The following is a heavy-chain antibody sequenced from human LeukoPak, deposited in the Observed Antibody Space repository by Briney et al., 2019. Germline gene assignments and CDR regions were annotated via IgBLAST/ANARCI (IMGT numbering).Heavy chain of an antibody. D-gene: IGHD3-3*01. CDR1: GFTFSSYN. CDR3: ARTPTYGFWSGYTLDV. V-gene: IGHV3-21*01. J-gene: IGHJ6*02. CDR2: ISSSSSYI. Sequence: GSLRLSCAASGFTFSSYNMNWVRQAPGKGLEWVSSISSSSSYIYYADSVRGRFTVSRDDAKNSLYLQMNSLRAEDTAVYYCARTPTYGFWSGYTLDVWGQGTTVTVSS.